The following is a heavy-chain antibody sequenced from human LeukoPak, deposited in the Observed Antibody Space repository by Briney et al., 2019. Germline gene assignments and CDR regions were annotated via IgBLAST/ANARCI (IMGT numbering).Heavy chain of an antibody. Sequence: SETLSLTCAVYGGSLSGYYWSWIRQPPGKGLEWIGEINHSGSTNYNPSLKSRVTISVDTSKKQFSLKLSSVTAADTAVYYCARDGVGNYWGQGTLVTVSS. J-gene: IGHJ4*02. CDR2: INHSGST. CDR3: ARDGVGNY. V-gene: IGHV4-34*01. CDR1: GGSLSGYY. D-gene: IGHD7-27*01.